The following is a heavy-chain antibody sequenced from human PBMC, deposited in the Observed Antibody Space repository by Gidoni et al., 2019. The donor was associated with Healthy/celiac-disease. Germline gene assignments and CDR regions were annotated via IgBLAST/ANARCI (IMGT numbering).Heavy chain of an antibody. CDR1: GATFSSYA. J-gene: IGHJ5*02. CDR2: IIPIFGTA. CDR3: ARDRIAARNNWFDP. Sequence: QVQLVQSAAEVKKPGSSVNVSCKASGATFSSYAISWVRQAPGQGLEWMGGIIPIFGTANYAQKFQGRVTITADESTSTAYMELSSLRSEDTAVYYCARDRIAARNNWFDPWGQGTLVTVSS. D-gene: IGHD6-6*01. V-gene: IGHV1-69*01.